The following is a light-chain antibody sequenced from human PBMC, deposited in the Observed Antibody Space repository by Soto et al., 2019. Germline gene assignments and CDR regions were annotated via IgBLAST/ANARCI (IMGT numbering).Light chain of an antibody. J-gene: IGKJ5*01. Sequence: EIVMTQSPATLSVSPGEGATLSCRVSENVDTNLAWYQHKPGQAPRLLIYGASTRAAGVPARFSGSGSGTEFTLTISSLESEDVAVYYCQQCHKWPRITFGPGTRLEI. CDR1: ENVDTN. CDR3: QQCHKWPRIT. V-gene: IGKV3-15*01. CDR2: GAS.